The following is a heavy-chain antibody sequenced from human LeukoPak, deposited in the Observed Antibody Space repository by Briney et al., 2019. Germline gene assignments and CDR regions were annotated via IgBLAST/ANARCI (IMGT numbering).Heavy chain of an antibody. CDR3: ARGSPDSSGYYYYYYYGMDV. J-gene: IGHJ6*02. Sequence: ASVKVSCKASGSTFSSYAISWVRQAPGQGLEWMGRIIPILGIANYAQKFQGRVTITADKSTSTAYMELSSLRSEDTAVYYCARGSPDSSGYYYYYYYGMDVWGQGTTVTVSS. CDR1: GSTFSSYA. CDR2: IIPILGIA. D-gene: IGHD3-22*01. V-gene: IGHV1-69*04.